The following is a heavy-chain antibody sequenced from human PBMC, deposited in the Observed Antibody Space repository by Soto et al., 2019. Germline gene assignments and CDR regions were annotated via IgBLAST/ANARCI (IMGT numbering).Heavy chain of an antibody. CDR2: ISGSAGST. D-gene: IGHD3-22*01. J-gene: IGHJ3*01. Sequence: EVQLLESGGGLVQPGGSLRVSCAASGFTFSNYAMNWVRQAPGKGLEWVSAISGSAGSTYYADSVEGRFTIARDNSKNTLYLQMDSPRAEDTAVYYCAKSYYFDSSGALDVWGQGTMITVSS. CDR1: GFTFSNYA. CDR3: AKSYYFDSSGALDV. V-gene: IGHV3-23*01.